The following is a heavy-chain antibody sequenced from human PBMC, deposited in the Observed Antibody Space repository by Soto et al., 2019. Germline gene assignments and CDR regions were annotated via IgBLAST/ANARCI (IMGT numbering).Heavy chain of an antibody. CDR2: VHYSGSV. CDR3: AREDDGGDRDYYGLDV. D-gene: IGHD2-21*02. J-gene: IGHJ6*02. Sequence: PSETLYLTCTVSGGSISFDHYHWTWIRQPPGKGLEWIGYVHYSGSVLYNPSLPSRVSISMDTSKNQFSLRLSSVTAADAAVSFCAREDDGGDRDYYGLDVWGQGTTVTVSS. CDR1: GGSISFDHYH. V-gene: IGHV4-30-4*01.